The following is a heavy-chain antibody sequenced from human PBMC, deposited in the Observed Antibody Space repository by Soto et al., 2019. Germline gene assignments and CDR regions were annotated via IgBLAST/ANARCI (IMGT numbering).Heavy chain of an antibody. CDR3: ARITYYYDSSGYPWGMDV. CDR2: IYPGDSDT. CDR1: GYSFTSYW. D-gene: IGHD3-22*01. J-gene: IGHJ6*02. V-gene: IGHV5-51*01. Sequence: PGESLKISCKGSGYSFTSYWIGWVRQMPGKGLEWMGIIYPGDSDTRYSPSFQGQVTISADKSISTAYLQWSSLKASDTAMYYCARITYYYDSSGYPWGMDVWGQGTKVSVS.